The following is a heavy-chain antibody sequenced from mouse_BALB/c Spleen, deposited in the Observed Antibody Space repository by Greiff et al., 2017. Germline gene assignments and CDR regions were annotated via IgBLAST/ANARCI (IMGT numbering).Heavy chain of an antibody. V-gene: IGHV1-14*01. CDR3: ARPYYGSSPYAMDY. CDR2: INPYNDGT. D-gene: IGHD1-1*01. J-gene: IGHJ4*01. CDR1: GYTFTSYV. Sequence: EVQLQESGPELVKPGASVKMSCKASGYTFTSYVMHWVKQKPGQGLEWIGYINPYNDGTNYNEKFKGKATLTSDKSSSTAYMELSSLTSEDSAVYYCARPYYGSSPYAMDYWGQGTSVTVSS.